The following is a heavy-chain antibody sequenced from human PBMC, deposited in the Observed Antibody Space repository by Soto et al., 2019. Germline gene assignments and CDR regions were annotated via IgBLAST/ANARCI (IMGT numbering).Heavy chain of an antibody. CDR3: AREDLSRDGYNFRSGGFDP. J-gene: IGHJ5*02. CDR1: GFTFSSYS. CDR2: ISSSSSTI. D-gene: IGHD3-3*01. Sequence: EVQLVESGGGLVQPGGSLRLSCAASGFTFSSYSMNWVRQAPGKGLVWVSYISSSSSTIYYADSVKGRFTISRDNAKNSLYLQMNSLRDEDTAVYYCAREDLSRDGYNFRSGGFDPWGQGTLVTVSS. V-gene: IGHV3-48*02.